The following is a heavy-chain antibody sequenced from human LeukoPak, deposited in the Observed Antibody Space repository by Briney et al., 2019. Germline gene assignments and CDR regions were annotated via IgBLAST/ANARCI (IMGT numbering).Heavy chain of an antibody. J-gene: IGHJ4*02. Sequence: ASVKVSCKASGGTFSSYAISWVRQAPGQGLEWMGRIIPILGIANYAQKFQGRVTITADKSTSTAYMELSSLRSEDTAVYYCARGLGLAGSDDYWGQGTLVTVSS. D-gene: IGHD6-19*01. V-gene: IGHV1-69*04. CDR3: ARGLGLAGSDDY. CDR1: GGTFSSYA. CDR2: IIPILGIA.